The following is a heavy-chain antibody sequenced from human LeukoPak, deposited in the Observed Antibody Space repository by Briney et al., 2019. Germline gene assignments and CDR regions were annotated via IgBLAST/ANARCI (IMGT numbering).Heavy chain of an antibody. CDR1: GFTFSNYG. CDR3: AIAGYSSSWYVVDY. CDR2: ISYDGSNK. Sequence: QPGRSLRLSCAASGFTFSNYGMHWVRQAPGKGLDWVAVISYDGSNKYYADSVKGRFTISRDNSKNTLYLQMNSLRIEDTAVYYCAIAGYSSSWYVVDYWGQGTLVTVSS. J-gene: IGHJ4*02. D-gene: IGHD6-13*01. V-gene: IGHV3-30*03.